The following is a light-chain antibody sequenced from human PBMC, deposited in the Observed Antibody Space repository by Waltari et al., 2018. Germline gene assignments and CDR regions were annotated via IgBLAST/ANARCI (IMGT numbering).Light chain of an antibody. Sequence: DIQMTQSPSPLSACLGDRVTISCRASQTISSWLAWYQQKPGEAPRLLIYKASSLASGVPSRFSGSGSGTEFTLTISSLQPDDFATYYCQQYNNYSRTFGQGTKVEIK. CDR2: KAS. J-gene: IGKJ1*01. V-gene: IGKV1-5*03. CDR3: QQYNNYSRT. CDR1: QTISSW.